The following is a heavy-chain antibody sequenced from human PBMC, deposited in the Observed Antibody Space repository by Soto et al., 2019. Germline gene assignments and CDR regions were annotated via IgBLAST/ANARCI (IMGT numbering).Heavy chain of an antibody. CDR1: GFSIRSFC. V-gene: IGHV4-4*07. J-gene: IGHJ4*02. CDR2: IFIGGTT. Sequence: SETLSLTCTVSGFSIRSFCGSWIRQPAGKGLEWIGRIFIGGTTNYNPSLKSRVTMSLDTSKNQFSLKLTSVTAADTAVYFCARDLKQLGHFDYWGRGTLVTVSS. CDR3: ARDLKQLGHFDY. D-gene: IGHD1-1*01.